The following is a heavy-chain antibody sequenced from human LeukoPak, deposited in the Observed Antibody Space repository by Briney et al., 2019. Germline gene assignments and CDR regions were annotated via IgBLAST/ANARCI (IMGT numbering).Heavy chain of an antibody. CDR3: ARNKPGADSSGYSSFHYYYYGMDV. D-gene: IGHD3-22*01. Sequence: GGSLRLSCAASGFTFSLYSMTWVRQAPGKGLEWVSSTSRSSRDIYYVDSVKGRFTTSRDNAKNALSLQMNSLRAEDTAVYYCARNKPGADSSGYSSFHYYYYGMDVWGQGTTVTVSS. CDR1: GFTFSLYS. CDR2: TSRSSRDI. V-gene: IGHV3-21*01. J-gene: IGHJ6*02.